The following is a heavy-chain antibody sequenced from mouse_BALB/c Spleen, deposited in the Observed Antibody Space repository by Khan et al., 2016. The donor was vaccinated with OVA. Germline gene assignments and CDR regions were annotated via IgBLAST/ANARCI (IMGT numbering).Heavy chain of an antibody. J-gene: IGHJ3*01. Sequence: QVQLQQSGPELVKPGGSVKMSCKASGYTFTDYVINWVKQRNGQGLEWIGEIYPGSGTTYYNEKFKGKATLSADKSSNTAYMQLSSLTSEDSAVYFCAKNDASWFAYWGQGTLVTVSA. CDR3: AKNDASWFAY. CDR2: IYPGSGTT. D-gene: IGHD2-3*01. CDR1: GYTFTDYV. V-gene: IGHV1-77*01.